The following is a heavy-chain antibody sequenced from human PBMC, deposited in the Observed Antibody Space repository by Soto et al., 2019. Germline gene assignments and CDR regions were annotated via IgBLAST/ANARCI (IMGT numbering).Heavy chain of an antibody. V-gene: IGHV1-2*04. J-gene: IGHJ6*02. CDR2: INPNRGGT. CDR3: ARAIGYCSGGSCPHTYYYMDV. D-gene: IGHD2-15*01. Sequence: GASVKVSCTASGYRFTGYYMHWVRQAPGQGLEWMGWINPNRGGTNYAQKFQGWVTMTRDTSISTAYMELSRLTSDDTAVYYCARAIGYCSGGSCPHTYYYMDVWGQGTTVTVSS. CDR1: GYRFTGYY.